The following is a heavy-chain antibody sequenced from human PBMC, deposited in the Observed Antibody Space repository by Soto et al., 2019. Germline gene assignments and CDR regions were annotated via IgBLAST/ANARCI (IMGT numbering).Heavy chain of an antibody. J-gene: IGHJ4*02. CDR2: ISYDGSNK. CDR1: GFTFSSYG. CDR3: ANANYN. Sequence: QVQLVESGGGVVQPGRSLRLSCAASGFTFSSYGMHWVRQAPGKGLEWVAVISYDGSNKYYADSVKGRFTISRDNSKNTLYLQMNSLRAEDTAVYYCANANYNWGQGTLVTVSS. V-gene: IGHV3-30*18. D-gene: IGHD2-8*01.